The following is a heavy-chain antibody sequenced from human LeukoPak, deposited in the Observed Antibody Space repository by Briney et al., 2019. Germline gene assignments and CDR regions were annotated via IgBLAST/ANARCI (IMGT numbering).Heavy chain of an antibody. CDR2: TYYSGST. D-gene: IGHD3-22*01. V-gene: IGHV4-59*08. J-gene: IGHJ5*02. CDR1: GGSISSYY. Sequence: SETLSLTCTVSGGSISSYYWSWIRQPPGKGLEWIGYTYYSGSTNYNPSLKSRVTISVDASKNQFSLKLSSVTAADTAVYYCARPNYYYDSSGPNYWFDPWGQGTLVTVSS. CDR3: ARPNYYYDSSGPNYWFDP.